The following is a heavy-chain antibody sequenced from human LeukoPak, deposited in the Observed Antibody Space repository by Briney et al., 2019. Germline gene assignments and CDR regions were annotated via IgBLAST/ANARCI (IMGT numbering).Heavy chain of an antibody. Sequence: SETLSLTCTVSGGSISSSSYYWGWIRQPPGKGLEWIGSIYYSGSTYYNPSLKSRVTISVDTSKNQFSLRLSSVTAADTAVYYCARRTIGLSIVVVPAATKGAFDIWDQGTMVTVSS. CDR3: ARRTIGLSIVVVPAATKGAFDI. CDR1: GGSISSSSYY. J-gene: IGHJ3*02. V-gene: IGHV4-39*01. CDR2: IYYSGST. D-gene: IGHD2-2*01.